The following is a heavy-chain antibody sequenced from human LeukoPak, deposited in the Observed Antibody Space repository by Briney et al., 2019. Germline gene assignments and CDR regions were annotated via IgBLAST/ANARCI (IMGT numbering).Heavy chain of an antibody. V-gene: IGHV3-9*01. CDR2: ISWNSGSI. J-gene: IGHJ4*02. Sequence: GGSLRLSCAASGFTFDDYAMHWVRQAQGKGLEWVSGISWNSGSIGYADSVKGRFTISRDNAKNSLYLQMNSLRAEDTALYYCAKDMSPYSSGWYQGWGQGTLVTVSS. D-gene: IGHD6-19*01. CDR3: AKDMSPYSSGWYQG. CDR1: GFTFDDYA.